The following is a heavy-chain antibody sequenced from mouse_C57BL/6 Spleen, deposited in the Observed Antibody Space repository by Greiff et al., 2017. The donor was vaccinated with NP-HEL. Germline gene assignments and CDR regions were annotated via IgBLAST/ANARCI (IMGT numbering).Heavy chain of an antibody. V-gene: IGHV2-2*01. CDR3: ARMDYGNYYYAMDY. CDR1: GFSLTSYG. CDR2: IWSGGST. D-gene: IGHD2-1*01. Sequence: VQLQQSGPGLVQPSQSLSITCTVSGFSLTSYGVHWVRQSPGKGLEWLGVIWSGGSTDYNAAFISRLSISKDNSKSQVFFKMNSLQADDTAIYYCARMDYGNYYYAMDYWGQGTSVTVSS. J-gene: IGHJ4*01.